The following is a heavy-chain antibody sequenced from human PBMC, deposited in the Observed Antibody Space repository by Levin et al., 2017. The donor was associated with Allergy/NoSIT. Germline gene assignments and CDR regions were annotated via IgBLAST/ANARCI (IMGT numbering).Heavy chain of an antibody. J-gene: IGHJ6*02. CDR3: ARDLTIFGVVIIYGMDV. V-gene: IGHV1-18*01. CDR1: GYTFTSYG. CDR2: ISAYNGNT. Sequence: GGSLRLSCKASGYTFTSYGISWVRQAPGQGLEWMGWISAYNGNTKYAQKLQGRVTMTTDTSTSTAYMELRSLRSDDTAVYYCARDLTIFGVVIIYGMDVWGQGTTVTVSS. D-gene: IGHD3-3*01.